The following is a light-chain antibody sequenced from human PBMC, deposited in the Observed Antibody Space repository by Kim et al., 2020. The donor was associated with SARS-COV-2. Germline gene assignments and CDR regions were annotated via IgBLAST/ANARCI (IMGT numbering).Light chain of an antibody. CDR2: YDS. Sequence: APGQTARITCGGNTIGGHSVHWYQQKPGQAPVLFIYYDSDRPSGIPERFSGSKAATTATLTISRVEAGDEADYYCQVWDTDTDDYVFGTGTKVTVL. CDR3: QVWDTDTDDYV. J-gene: IGLJ1*01. CDR1: TIGGHS. V-gene: IGLV3-21*01.